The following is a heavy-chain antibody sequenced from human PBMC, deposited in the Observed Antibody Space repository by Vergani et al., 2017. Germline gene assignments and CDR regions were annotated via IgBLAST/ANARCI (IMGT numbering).Heavy chain of an antibody. Sequence: QVQLHQSGPGLVKPSETMSLTCTVSGGSIGHYFWNWFRQSPGRRLEWIGHVYEGGKTNYNPSLKSRAIISVDTSKNQFSLKVTSVTAADTAVHYCVSRALIWFGESSWGQGTLVTVSS. D-gene: IGHD3-10*01. J-gene: IGHJ5*02. V-gene: IGHV4-59*01. CDR3: VSRALIWFGESS. CDR2: VYEGGKT. CDR1: GGSIGHYF.